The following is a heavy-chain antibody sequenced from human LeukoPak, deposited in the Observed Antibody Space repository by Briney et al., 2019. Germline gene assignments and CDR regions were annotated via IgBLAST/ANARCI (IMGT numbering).Heavy chain of an antibody. CDR3: ARGGIVATNKEYFQH. Sequence: PSEPLSLTCTVSGGSISSSSYYWGWIRQPPGKGLEWIGSIYYSGSTYYNPSLKSRVTISVDTSKNQFSLKLSSVTAADTAVYYCARGGIVATNKEYFQHWGQGTLVTVSS. CDR1: GGSISSSSYY. V-gene: IGHV4-39*01. J-gene: IGHJ1*01. CDR2: IYYSGST. D-gene: IGHD5-12*01.